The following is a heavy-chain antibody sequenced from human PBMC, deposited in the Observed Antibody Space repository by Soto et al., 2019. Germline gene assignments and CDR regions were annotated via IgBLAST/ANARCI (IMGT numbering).Heavy chain of an antibody. CDR2: IWYDGSNK. Sequence: GGSLRLSCAASGFTFSSYSMNWVRQAPGKGLEWVAVIWYDGSNKYYADSVKGRFTISRDNSKNTLYLQMNSLRAEDTAVYYCARSAHHSDLVVAATGYFDYYYMDVWGKGTTVTVSS. CDR3: ARSAHHSDLVVAATGYFDYYYMDV. D-gene: IGHD2-15*01. CDR1: GFTFSSYS. V-gene: IGHV3-33*08. J-gene: IGHJ6*03.